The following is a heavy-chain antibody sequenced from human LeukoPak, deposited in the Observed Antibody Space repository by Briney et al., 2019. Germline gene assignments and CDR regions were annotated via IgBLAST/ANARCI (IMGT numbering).Heavy chain of an antibody. D-gene: IGHD3-10*01. CDR1: GYTFTSYA. Sequence: ASVKVSCKASGYTFTSYAMHWVRQAPGQRLEWMGWINAGNGNTKYSQKFQGRVTITRDTSASTAYMELSSLRSEDTAVYYCARAFPITMVPVGWFGPWGQGTLVTVSS. CDR2: INAGNGNT. V-gene: IGHV1-3*01. J-gene: IGHJ5*02. CDR3: ARAFPITMVPVGWFGP.